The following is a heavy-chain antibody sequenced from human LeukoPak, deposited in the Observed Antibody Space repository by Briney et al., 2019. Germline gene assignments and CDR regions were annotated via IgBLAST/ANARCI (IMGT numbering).Heavy chain of an antibody. CDR1: GFTFSSYA. J-gene: IGHJ3*02. D-gene: IGHD3-22*01. CDR2: ISGSGGST. Sequence: GGSLRLSCAASGFTFSSYAMSWVRQAPGKGLEWVSAISGSGGSTFYADSVKGRFTISRDNSKNTLYLQMNSLRAEDTAVYYCAKDRGITMIVGDAFDIWGQGTMVTVSS. CDR3: AKDRGITMIVGDAFDI. V-gene: IGHV3-23*01.